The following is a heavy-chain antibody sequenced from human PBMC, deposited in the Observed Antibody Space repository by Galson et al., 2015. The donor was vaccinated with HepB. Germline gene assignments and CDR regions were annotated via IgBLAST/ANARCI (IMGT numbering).Heavy chain of an antibody. V-gene: IGHV3-30*02. CDR2: IRFDANNQ. J-gene: IGHJ4*02. CDR3: AKDSSLRAPTSFIDY. D-gene: IGHD2/OR15-2a*01. CDR1: GFTFPTYG. Sequence: SLRLSYAVSGFTFPTYGMHWDRQAPGKGLECVTFIRFDANNQSYADSVKGRFTISRDNSKDTLYLQMSSLRPEDTAMYYCAKDSSLRAPTSFIDYWGQGTLVTVSS.